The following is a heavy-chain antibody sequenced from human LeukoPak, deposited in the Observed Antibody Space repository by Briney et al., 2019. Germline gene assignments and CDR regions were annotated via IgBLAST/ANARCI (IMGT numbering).Heavy chain of an antibody. D-gene: IGHD2-2*02. CDR1: GGSFSGYD. CDR2: INHSGST. J-gene: IGHJ5*02. Sequence: SETLSLTCAVYGGSFSGYDWSWIRQPPGKGLEWVGEINHSGSTNYNRALKRGVTISVDTYKKKFSLKLRSMTAADTAVYYCARPQQLLYEVPQFDLWGQGTLVTVSS. CDR3: ARPQQLLYEVPQFDL. V-gene: IGHV4-34*01.